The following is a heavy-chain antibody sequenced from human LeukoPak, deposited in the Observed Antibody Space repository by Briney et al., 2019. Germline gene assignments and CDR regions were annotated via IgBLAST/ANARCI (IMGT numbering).Heavy chain of an antibody. CDR2: INSDGRGT. J-gene: IGHJ6*02. CDR1: GFTLSNYW. CDR3: ARGHYYDLDV. Sequence: GGSLRLSCAASGFTLSNYWMYWVRQVPGEALVWVSRINSDGRGTIYADSVKGRFTISRDNAKNTLYLQMNSLRAEDTAVYYCARGHYYDLDVWGQGTTVTVSS. V-gene: IGHV3-74*01.